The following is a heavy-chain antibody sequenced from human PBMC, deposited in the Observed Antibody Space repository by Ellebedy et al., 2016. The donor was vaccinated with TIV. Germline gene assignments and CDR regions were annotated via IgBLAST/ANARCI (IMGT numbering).Heavy chain of an antibody. Sequence: LRLSXTVSGVSITSGGYYWSWIRQHPGKGLERIGYIHYSGYTYYNPSLKSRSTLSIDTSKKQFSLNLSSMTAADTAVYYCARGPPRGCSSSSCYAGGDYWGQGILVTVSS. CDR2: IHYSGYT. J-gene: IGHJ4*02. V-gene: IGHV4-31*03. CDR1: GVSITSGGYY. D-gene: IGHD2-2*01. CDR3: ARGPPRGCSSSSCYAGGDY.